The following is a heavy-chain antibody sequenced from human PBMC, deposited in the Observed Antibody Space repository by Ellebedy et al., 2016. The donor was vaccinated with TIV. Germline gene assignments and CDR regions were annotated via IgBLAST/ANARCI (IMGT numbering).Heavy chain of an antibody. CDR2: ISWNSGSI. CDR1: GFTFDDYA. Sequence: PGGSLRLSCAASGFTFDDYAMHWVRQAPGKGLEWVSGISWNSGSIGYADSVKGRFTISRDNSKNKLYLQMNSLRAEDTAVYYCAIVFDFWSKIEEYNGMDVWGQGTTVTVSS. CDR3: AIVFDFWSKIEEYNGMDV. V-gene: IGHV3-9*01. D-gene: IGHD3-3*01. J-gene: IGHJ6*01.